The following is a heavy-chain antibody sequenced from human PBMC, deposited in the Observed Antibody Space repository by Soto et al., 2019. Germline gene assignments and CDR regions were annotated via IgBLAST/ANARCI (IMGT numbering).Heavy chain of an antibody. D-gene: IGHD3-9*01. J-gene: IGHJ4*02. CDR1: EFTFRDYG. CDR2: ISYDGSKI. Sequence: QVQVVESGGGVVQPGRSLRLSCTASEFTFRDYGMHWVRQAPGKGLEWVAVISYDGSKIYYAGSVKGRFAVSRDNSKNKLYLQMNSLRPEDTAVYYCARAAFLTGYYSGYFDYWDQGTLVTVSS. CDR3: ARAAFLTGYYSGYFDY. V-gene: IGHV3-30*13.